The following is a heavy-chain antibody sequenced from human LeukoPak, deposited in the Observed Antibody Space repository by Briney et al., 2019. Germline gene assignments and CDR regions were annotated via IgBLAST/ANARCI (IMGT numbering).Heavy chain of an antibody. Sequence: GRSLRLSCAASGFTFSSYAMHWVRQAPGKGLEWVAVISYDGSNKYYADSVKGRFTISRDNSKNTLYLQMNSLRAEDTAIYYCAKGRGGVAGTGIGYWGQGTLVTVSS. CDR3: AKGRGGVAGTGIGY. V-gene: IGHV3-30-3*01. D-gene: IGHD6-19*01. J-gene: IGHJ4*02. CDR2: ISYDGSNK. CDR1: GFTFSSYA.